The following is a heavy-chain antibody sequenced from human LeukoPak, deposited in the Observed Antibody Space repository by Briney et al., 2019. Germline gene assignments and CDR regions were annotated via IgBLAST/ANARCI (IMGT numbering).Heavy chain of an antibody. D-gene: IGHD2-2*01. J-gene: IGHJ5*02. CDR2: IKQDESEK. CDR1: GFTFSSYW. Sequence: GGSLRLSCAASGFTFSSYWMTWVRQAPGEGREWVANIKQDESEKYYVDSVRGRFTISRDNAKDSLLLQMNSLRADDTAVYFCARFVVMPAAPGGWFDPWGQGTLVTVSS. V-gene: IGHV3-7*01. CDR3: ARFVVMPAAPGGWFDP.